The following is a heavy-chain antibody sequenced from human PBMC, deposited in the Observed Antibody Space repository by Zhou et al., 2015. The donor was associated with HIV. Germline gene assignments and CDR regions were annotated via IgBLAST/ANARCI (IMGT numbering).Heavy chain of an antibody. Sequence: SSYAISWVRQAPGQGLEWMGGIIPIFGTANYAQKFQGRVTITADESTSTAYMELSSLRSEDTAVYYCARDRNYYGSGSYQRNWFDPWGQGTLVTVSS. CDR1: SSYA. CDR3: ARDRNYYGSGSYQRNWFDP. J-gene: IGHJ5*02. D-gene: IGHD3-10*01. CDR2: IIPIFGTA. V-gene: IGHV1-69*01.